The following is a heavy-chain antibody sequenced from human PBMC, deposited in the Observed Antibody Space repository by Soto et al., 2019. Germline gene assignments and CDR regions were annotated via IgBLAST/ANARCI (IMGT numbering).Heavy chain of an antibody. CDR1: GFTFSDYY. CDR2: ISSSSSYT. V-gene: IGHV3-11*05. D-gene: IGHD1-26*01. CDR3: ARDRSGSYYAIIDC. J-gene: IGHJ4*02. Sequence: QVQLVESGGGLVKPGGSLRLSCAASGFTFSDYYMSWIRQAPGKGLEWVSYISSSSSYTNYADSVKGRFTISRDNAKNSLYLQMNSLRAEDTAVYYCARDRSGSYYAIIDCWGQGTLVTVSS.